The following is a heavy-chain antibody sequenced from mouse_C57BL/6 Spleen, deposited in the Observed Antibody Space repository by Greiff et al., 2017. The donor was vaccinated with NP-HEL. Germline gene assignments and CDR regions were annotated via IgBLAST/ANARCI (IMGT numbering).Heavy chain of an antibody. CDR3: ARDSNWYFDV. CDR1: GYTFTSYW. CDR2: IDPSDSET. D-gene: IGHD2-5*01. Sequence: VKLQQPGAELVRPGSSVKLSCKASGYTFTSYWMHWVKQRPIQGLEWIGNIDPSDSETHYNQKFKDKATLTVDKSSSTAYMQLSSLTSEDSAVYYCARDSNWYFDVWGTGTTVTVSS. V-gene: IGHV1-52*01. J-gene: IGHJ1*03.